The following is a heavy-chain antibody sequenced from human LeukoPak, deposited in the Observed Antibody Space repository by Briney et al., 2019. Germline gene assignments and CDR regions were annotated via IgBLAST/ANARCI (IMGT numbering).Heavy chain of an antibody. CDR2: INPSGGST. V-gene: IGHV1-46*01. CDR3: ARDFGSGFYYYGMDV. Sequence: GASVKASCKASGYTFTSYYMHWVRQAPGQGLEWMGIINPSGGSTSYAQKFQGRVTMTRDTSTSTVHMELSSLRSEDTAVYYCARDFGSGFYYYGMDVWGQGTTVTVSS. CDR1: GYTFTSYY. J-gene: IGHJ6*02. D-gene: IGHD6-19*01.